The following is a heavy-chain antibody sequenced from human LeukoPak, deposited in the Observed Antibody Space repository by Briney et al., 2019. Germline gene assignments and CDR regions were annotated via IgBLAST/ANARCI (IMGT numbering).Heavy chain of an antibody. J-gene: IGHJ4*02. V-gene: IGHV1-18*01. CDR2: ISAYNGNT. Sequence: ASVKVSCKASGYTFTSYGIIWVRQAPGQGLEWVGWISAYNGNTNYAQKLQGRVTMTTDTSTNTAYMELRSLRSDDTAVYYCARVGDSSGYYERRSTTAGDYWGQGTLVTVSS. CDR1: GYTFTSYG. CDR3: ARVGDSSGYYERRSTTAGDY. D-gene: IGHD3-22*01.